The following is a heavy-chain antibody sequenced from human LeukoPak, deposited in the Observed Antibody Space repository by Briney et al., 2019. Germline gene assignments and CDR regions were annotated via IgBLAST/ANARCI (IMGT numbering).Heavy chain of an antibody. CDR1: GFTFSSYA. J-gene: IGHJ4*02. CDR2: ISGICGST. Sequence: GGSLRLSCAASGFTFSSYAMSWVRQAPGKGLEWVSAISGICGSTYYADSVKGRFTISRDNSKNTLYLQMNSLRAADTAVYYCAKGGDIVVVPAAISGIFDYWGQGTLVTVSS. V-gene: IGHV3-23*01. D-gene: IGHD2-2*02. CDR3: AKGGDIVVVPAAISGIFDY.